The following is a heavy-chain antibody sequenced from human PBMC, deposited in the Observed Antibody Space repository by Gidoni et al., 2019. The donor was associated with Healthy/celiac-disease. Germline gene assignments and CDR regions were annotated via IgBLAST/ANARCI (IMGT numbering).Heavy chain of an antibody. D-gene: IGHD3-22*01. CDR1: GGSISSYY. J-gene: IGHJ2*01. CDR2: IYYSGST. Sequence: QVQLQESGPGLVKPSETLSLTCTVPGGSISSYYWSWIRQPPGKGLEWIGYIYYSGSTNYNPSLKSRVTISVDTSKNQFSLKLSSVTAADTAVYYCASQHYYDSSGYYERGSYWYFDLWGRGTLVTVSS. CDR3: ASQHYYDSSGYYERGSYWYFDL. V-gene: IGHV4-59*01.